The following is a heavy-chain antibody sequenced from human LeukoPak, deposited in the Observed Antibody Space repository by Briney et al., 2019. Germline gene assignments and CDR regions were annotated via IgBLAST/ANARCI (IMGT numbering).Heavy chain of an antibody. Sequence: GGSLRLSCAASGFTFSSYAMHWVRQAPGKGLEWVAVISYDGSNKYYADSVKGRFTISRDNSKNTLYLQMNSLRAEDTAVYYCARTLAPAAGTGYGFDYWGQGTLVTVSS. CDR2: ISYDGSNK. CDR3: ARTLAPAAGTGYGFDY. CDR1: GFTFSSYA. V-gene: IGHV3-30-3*01. J-gene: IGHJ4*02. D-gene: IGHD6-13*01.